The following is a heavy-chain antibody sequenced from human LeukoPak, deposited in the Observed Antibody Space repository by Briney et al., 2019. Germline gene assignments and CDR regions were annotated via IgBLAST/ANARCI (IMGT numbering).Heavy chain of an antibody. Sequence: ASVKVSCKASGYTFTSYGISWVRQAPGQGLEWMGWISAYNGNTNYAQKLQGRVTMTTDTSTSTAYMELRSLRSEDTAVYYCARDPRRDGYNDYMDYWGQGTLVTVSP. CDR1: GYTFTSYG. CDR2: ISAYNGNT. CDR3: ARDPRRDGYNDYMDY. J-gene: IGHJ4*02. V-gene: IGHV1-18*01. D-gene: IGHD5-24*01.